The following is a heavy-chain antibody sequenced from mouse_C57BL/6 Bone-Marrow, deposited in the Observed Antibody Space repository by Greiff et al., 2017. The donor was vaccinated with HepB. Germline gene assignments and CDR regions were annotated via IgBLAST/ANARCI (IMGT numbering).Heavy chain of an antibody. Sequence: DVKLVESVAELVRPGASVTLSCTASGFNIKNTYLHWAKQRPEQGLEWIGRIDPANGNTKYAPKFQGKATIPADTSSNTAYLQLSSLTSEDTAIYCCAREVGSISYPFDYWGQGATLTVSS. J-gene: IGHJ2*01. CDR1: GFNIKNTY. CDR3: AREVGSISYPFDY. V-gene: IGHV14-3*01. CDR2: IDPANGNT. D-gene: IGHD1-1*01.